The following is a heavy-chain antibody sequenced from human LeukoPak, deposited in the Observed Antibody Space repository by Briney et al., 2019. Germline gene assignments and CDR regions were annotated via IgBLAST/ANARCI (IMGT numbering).Heavy chain of an antibody. V-gene: IGHV3-43D*03. Sequence: QPGGSLRPSCAASGFTFDDYAMHWVRQAPGKGLEWVSLIGWDGGSTYYADSVKGRFTISRDNSKNSLYLQMNSLRAEDTALYCCAKGEDYGDYVSADYWGQGTLVTVSS. D-gene: IGHD4-17*01. CDR3: AKGEDYGDYVSADY. CDR1: GFTFDDYA. CDR2: IGWDGGST. J-gene: IGHJ4*02.